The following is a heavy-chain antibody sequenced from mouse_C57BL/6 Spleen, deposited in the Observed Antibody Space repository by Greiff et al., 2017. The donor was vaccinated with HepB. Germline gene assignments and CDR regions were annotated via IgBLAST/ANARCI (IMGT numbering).Heavy chain of an antibody. Sequence: QVQLQQPGAELVRPGSSVKLSCKASGYTFTSYWMHWVKQRPIQGLEWIGNIDPSDSETHYNQKFKDKATLTVDKSSSTAYMQLSSLTSEDSAVYYCARTFYYGYDGGYFDYWGQGTTLTVSS. CDR1: GYTFTSYW. CDR3: ARTFYYGYDGGYFDY. D-gene: IGHD2-2*01. CDR2: IDPSDSET. V-gene: IGHV1-52*01. J-gene: IGHJ2*01.